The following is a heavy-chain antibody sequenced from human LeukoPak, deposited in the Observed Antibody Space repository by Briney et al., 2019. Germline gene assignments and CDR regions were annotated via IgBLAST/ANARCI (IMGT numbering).Heavy chain of an antibody. V-gene: IGHV1-18*01. CDR2: INGYNGYT. CDR3: AIHLYYDLTTGIHH. Sequence: ASVKVSCKASGGTFSSYAISWVRQAPGQGLEWMGWINGYNGYTNYAQKFQGRVTMTTDTSTSTAYMELRSLTSDDTAVYYCAIHLYYDLTTGIHHWGQGTLVTVSS. D-gene: IGHD3-22*01. CDR1: GGTFSSYA. J-gene: IGHJ1*01.